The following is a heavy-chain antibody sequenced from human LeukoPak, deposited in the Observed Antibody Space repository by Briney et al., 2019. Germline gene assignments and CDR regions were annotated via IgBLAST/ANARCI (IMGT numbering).Heavy chain of an antibody. D-gene: IGHD5-12*01. Sequence: GASVKVSCKASGYTFTSYDINWVRQATGQGLEWMGWMNPNSGNTGYAQKFQGRVTMTRNTSISTAYMELSSLRSEDTAVYYCARGRNGYDSYYYYGMDVWGQGTTVTVSS. CDR1: GYTFTSYD. CDR2: MNPNSGNT. V-gene: IGHV1-8*01. J-gene: IGHJ6*02. CDR3: ARGRNGYDSYYYYGMDV.